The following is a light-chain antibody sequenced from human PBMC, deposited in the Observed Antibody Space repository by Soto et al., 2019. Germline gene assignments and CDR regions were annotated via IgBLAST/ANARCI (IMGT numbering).Light chain of an antibody. V-gene: IGKV3-15*01. CDR2: DAS. Sequence: EIVMTQSPATMSVSPGQRATLSCRASQSVSTKLAWYQQRPGQAPRLLIHDASTRATGIPARFSGSGSGTAFTLTISSLQSEDFAVYYCQQYNTWPPAWTFGQGTKVEIK. CDR1: QSVSTK. J-gene: IGKJ1*01. CDR3: QQYNTWPPAWT.